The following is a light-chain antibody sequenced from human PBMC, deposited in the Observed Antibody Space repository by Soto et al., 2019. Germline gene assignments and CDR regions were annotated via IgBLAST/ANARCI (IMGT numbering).Light chain of an antibody. CDR2: AVS. V-gene: IGKV1-39*01. CDR1: QTISSY. Sequence: DIEMTQSPSSLSASVGDRVTITCRASQTISSYLNWYHQKPGKAPKLLIYAVSNLQSGVPSRFSGSGAGTDFTLTISSLQPEDVATYYCQQNYNTPLTFGPGTKVDIK. J-gene: IGKJ3*01. CDR3: QQNYNTPLT.